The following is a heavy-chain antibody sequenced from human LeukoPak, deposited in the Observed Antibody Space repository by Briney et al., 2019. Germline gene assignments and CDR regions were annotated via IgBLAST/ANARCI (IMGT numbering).Heavy chain of an antibody. Sequence: GGSLRLSCAASGFTFSSYAMGWVRQAPGKGLEWVSIISSGGTSTYYADSVKGRFTISRDNSKNTLYLQMNSLRAEDTALYYCAKDIAAGGSYWYFDLWGRGTLVTVSS. J-gene: IGHJ2*01. D-gene: IGHD6-13*01. V-gene: IGHV3-23*01. CDR2: ISSGGTST. CDR3: AKDIAAGGSYWYFDL. CDR1: GFTFSSYA.